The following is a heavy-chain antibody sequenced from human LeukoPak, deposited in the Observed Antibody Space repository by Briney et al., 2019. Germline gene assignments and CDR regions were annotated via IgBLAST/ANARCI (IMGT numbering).Heavy chain of an antibody. CDR3: ARVSGDIVPTMGYYYYGMDV. CDR1: GYTFTGYY. Sequence: GASVKVSCKASGYTFTGYYMHWVRQAPGQGLEGMGWINPNRGGTNYAQKFQGRVTMTRDTFISTAYMELSRLRSDDTAVYYCARVSGDIVPTMGYYYYGMDVWGQGTTVTVSS. J-gene: IGHJ6*02. V-gene: IGHV1-2*02. D-gene: IGHD5-12*01. CDR2: INPNRGGT.